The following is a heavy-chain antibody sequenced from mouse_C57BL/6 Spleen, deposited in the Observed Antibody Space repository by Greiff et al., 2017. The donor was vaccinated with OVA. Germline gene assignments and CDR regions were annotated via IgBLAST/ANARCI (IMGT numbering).Heavy chain of an antibody. Sequence: EVQLLESGGGLVQPKGSLKLSCAASGFTFNTYAMHWVRQAPGKGLEWVARIRSKSSNYATYYADSVKDRFTISRDDSQSMLYLQMNNLKTEDTAMYYCVRGDYYGSSYNFDYWGQGTTLTVSS. CDR2: IRSKSSNYAT. D-gene: IGHD1-1*01. CDR3: VRGDYYGSSYNFDY. J-gene: IGHJ2*01. V-gene: IGHV10-3*01. CDR1: GFTFNTYA.